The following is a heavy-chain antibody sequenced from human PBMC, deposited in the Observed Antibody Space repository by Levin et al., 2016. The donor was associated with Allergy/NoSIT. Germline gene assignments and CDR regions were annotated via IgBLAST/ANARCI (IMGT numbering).Heavy chain of an antibody. D-gene: IGHD4-17*01. CDR1: GFTFSSYA. Sequence: GGSLRLSCAASGFTFSSYAMSWVRQAPGKGLEWVSAISGSGGSTYYADSVKGRFTISRDNSKNTLYLQMNSLRAEDTAVYYCAKGSPGEYGDTRGGFDPWGQGTLVTVSS. J-gene: IGHJ5*02. CDR2: ISGSGGST. V-gene: IGHV3-23*01. CDR3: AKGSPGEYGDTRGGFDP.